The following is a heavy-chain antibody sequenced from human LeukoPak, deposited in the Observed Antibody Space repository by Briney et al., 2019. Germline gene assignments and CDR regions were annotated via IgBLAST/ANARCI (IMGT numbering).Heavy chain of an antibody. D-gene: IGHD3-10*01. J-gene: IGHJ4*02. CDR3: AKDLKLKSITMVRGEKGFDY. Sequence: GRSLRLSCTASGFTFSSYGMHWVRQAPGKGLEWVAVISYDGSNKYYADSVKGRFTISRDNSKNTLYLQMNSLRAEDTAVYYCAKDLKLKSITMVRGEKGFDYWGQGTLVTVSS. CDR2: ISYDGSNK. V-gene: IGHV3-30*18. CDR1: GFTFSSYG.